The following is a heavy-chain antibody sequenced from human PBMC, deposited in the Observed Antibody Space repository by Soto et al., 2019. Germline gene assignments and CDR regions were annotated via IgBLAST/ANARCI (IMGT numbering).Heavy chain of an antibody. J-gene: IGHJ6*02. V-gene: IGHV3-23*01. CDR2: IGRGGDT. D-gene: IGHD1-1*01. Sequence: QAPDKGLEWVSTIGRGGDTYYADSVKGRFTISRDNSKNTLFLQMNSLRAEDTALYFCAKDGTTAGIHYFAMDVWGQGTTVTVSS. CDR3: AKDGTTAGIHYFAMDV.